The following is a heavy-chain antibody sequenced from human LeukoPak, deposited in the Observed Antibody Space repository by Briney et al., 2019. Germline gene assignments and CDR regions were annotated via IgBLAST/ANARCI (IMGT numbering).Heavy chain of an antibody. V-gene: IGHV1-2*06. CDR3: ARVTYGDYSSFIDY. Sequence: ASVKVSCKASGYTFTGYYMHWVRQAPGQGLEWMGRINPNSGGTNYAQKFQGRVTMTRDTSISTAYMELSRLRSDDTAVSYCARVTYGDYSSFIDYWGQGTLVTVSS. CDR1: GYTFTGYY. CDR2: INPNSGGT. D-gene: IGHD4-17*01. J-gene: IGHJ4*02.